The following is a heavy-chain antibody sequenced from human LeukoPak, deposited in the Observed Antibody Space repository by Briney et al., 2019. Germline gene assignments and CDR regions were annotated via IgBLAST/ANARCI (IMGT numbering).Heavy chain of an antibody. D-gene: IGHD3-16*02. J-gene: IGHJ6*03. CDR3: ARANTYDYVWGSYRLPRPYYYYYMDV. CDR1: GGSFSGYY. V-gene: IGHV4-34*01. CDR2: INHSGST. Sequence: SETLSLTCAVYGGSFSGYYWSWIRQPPGKGLEWIGEINHSGSTNYNPSLKSRVTISVDTSKNQFSLKLSSVTAADTAVYYCARANTYDYVWGSYRLPRPYYYYYMDVWGKGTTVTVSS.